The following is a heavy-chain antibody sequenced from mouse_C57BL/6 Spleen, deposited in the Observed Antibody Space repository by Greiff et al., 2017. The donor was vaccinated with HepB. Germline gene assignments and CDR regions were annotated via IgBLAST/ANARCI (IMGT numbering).Heavy chain of an antibody. CDR3: ARPPRQLRLHYAMDY. Sequence: VQLQQPGAELVKPGASVKMSCKASGYTFTSYWITWVKQRPGQGLEWIGDIYPGSGSTNYNEKFKSKATLTVDTSSSTAYMQLSSLTSEDSAVYYCARPPRQLRLHYAMDYWGQGTSVTVSS. CDR1: GYTFTSYW. J-gene: IGHJ4*01. V-gene: IGHV1-55*01. CDR2: IYPGSGST. D-gene: IGHD3-2*02.